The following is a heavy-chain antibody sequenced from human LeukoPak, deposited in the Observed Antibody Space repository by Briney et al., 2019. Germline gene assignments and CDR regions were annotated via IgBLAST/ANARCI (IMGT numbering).Heavy chain of an antibody. CDR2: IRSKSNSYAT. Sequence: PGGSLRLSCAASGFTFSGSAIHWVRQASGKGLEWVGRIRSKSNSYATGYAASVKGRFTISRDESKNTAFPQMNSLKTEDTAVYYCTRPSDSSDYYGLDYWGQGTLVTVSS. CDR3: TRPSDSSDYYGLDY. D-gene: IGHD3-22*01. CDR1: GFTFSGSA. J-gene: IGHJ4*02. V-gene: IGHV3-73*01.